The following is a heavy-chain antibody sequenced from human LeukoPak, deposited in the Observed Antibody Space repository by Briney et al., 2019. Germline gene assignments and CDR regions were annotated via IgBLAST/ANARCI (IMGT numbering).Heavy chain of an antibody. CDR1: GFTFSSYG. CDR3: AREAYYYDSGSSLYYYYGMDV. J-gene: IGHJ6*02. CDR2: ITTSGSYI. Sequence: GGSLRLSCASSGFTFSSYGMHWVRQAPGKGLEWVSFITTSGSYIYYADSVKGRFTISRDNAKNSLYLQMNSLRAEDTAVYYCAREAYYYDSGSSLYYYYGMDVWGQGTTVTVSS. D-gene: IGHD3-10*01. V-gene: IGHV3-21*01.